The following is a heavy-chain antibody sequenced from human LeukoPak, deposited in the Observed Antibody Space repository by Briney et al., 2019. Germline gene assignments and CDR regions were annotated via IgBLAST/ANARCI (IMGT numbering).Heavy chain of an antibody. J-gene: IGHJ6*04. CDR2: ISSSGSTI. V-gene: IGHV3-48*03. CDR1: GFTFSSYE. Sequence: GGSLRLSCAASGFTFSSYEMNWGRQAPGKGLEWVSYISSSGSTIYYADSVKGRFTISRDNAKNSLYLQMNSLRAEDTAVYYCARVGRYSDWLSYYYGMDVWGKGTTVTVSS. CDR3: ARVGRYSDWLSYYYGMDV. D-gene: IGHD3-9*01.